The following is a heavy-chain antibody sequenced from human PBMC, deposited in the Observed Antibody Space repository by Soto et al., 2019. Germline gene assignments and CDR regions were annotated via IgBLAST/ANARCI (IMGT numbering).Heavy chain of an antibody. CDR3: ATHGRYCMEV. V-gene: IGHV3-7*01. J-gene: IGHJ6*01. CDR2: MNPDGTVI. CDR1: GFIFSDFW. Sequence: EVQLVESGGGLVQPGGSLRLSCAASGFIFSDFWMTWVRQSPGKGLEWVANMNPDGTVINYADSVKGRFTISRDNAEKSLYLQMNSLGAEDTAVFYSATHGRYCMEVWGRGTTVTVSS.